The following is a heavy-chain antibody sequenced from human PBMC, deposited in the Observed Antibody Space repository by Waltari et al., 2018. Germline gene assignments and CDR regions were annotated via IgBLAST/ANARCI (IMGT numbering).Heavy chain of an antibody. Sequence: VQLVQAGAAVKKPGSSVTVSCKASGRTFSSYAIIWVRQAPAQGLEWMGGIIPIFGTANYAHKYQGRVRSTADKSASTAYMELRSLRSEDAAVSSCARGVRQLDRTERMINCFDSWGQGTLVTVSS. CDR2: IIPIFGTA. CDR1: GRTFSSYA. CDR3: ARGVRQLDRTERMINCFDS. D-gene: IGHD6-6*01. J-gene: IGHJ5*01. V-gene: IGHV1-69*14.